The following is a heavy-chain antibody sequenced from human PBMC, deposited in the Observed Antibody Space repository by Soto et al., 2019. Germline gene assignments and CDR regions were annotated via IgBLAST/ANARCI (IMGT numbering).Heavy chain of an antibody. D-gene: IGHD6-6*01. J-gene: IGHJ3*02. CDR2: IYSGGST. Sequence: EVQLVESGGGLVQPGGSLRLSCAASGFTVSSNYMSWVHQAPGKGLEWVSVIYSGGSTYYADSVKGRFTISRDNSKNTLYLQMNSLRAEDTAVYYCARGKYSSSSGAFDIWGQGTMVTVSS. CDR1: GFTVSSNY. V-gene: IGHV3-66*01. CDR3: ARGKYSSSSGAFDI.